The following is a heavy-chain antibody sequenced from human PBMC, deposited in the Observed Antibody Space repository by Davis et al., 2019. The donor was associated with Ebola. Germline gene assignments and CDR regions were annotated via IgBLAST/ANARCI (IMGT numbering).Heavy chain of an antibody. D-gene: IGHD6-13*01. Sequence: ASVKVSCKASGYTFTDYYVHWVRQAPGQGLEWVGRVHPISGVTNYAQKLQGRVTMTTDTSTSTAYMELRSLRSDDTAVYYCPRDRVSWPFDPWGQGTLVTVSS. CDR1: GYTFTDYY. CDR2: VHPISGVT. V-gene: IGHV1-2*06. J-gene: IGHJ5*02. CDR3: PRDRVSWPFDP.